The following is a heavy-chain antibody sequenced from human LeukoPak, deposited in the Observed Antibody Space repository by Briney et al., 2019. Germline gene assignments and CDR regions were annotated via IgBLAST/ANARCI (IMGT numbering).Heavy chain of an antibody. D-gene: IGHD1-1*01. J-gene: IGHJ5*02. CDR3: ARGGTGTTKVRGWFDP. CDR2: INHSGST. Sequence: SETLSLTCAVYGGSSSGYYWSWIRQPPGKGLEWIGEINHSGSTNYNPSLKSRVTISVDTSKNQFSLKLSSVTAADTAVYYCARGGTGTTKVRGWFDPWGQGTLVTVSS. V-gene: IGHV4-34*01. CDR1: GGSSSGYY.